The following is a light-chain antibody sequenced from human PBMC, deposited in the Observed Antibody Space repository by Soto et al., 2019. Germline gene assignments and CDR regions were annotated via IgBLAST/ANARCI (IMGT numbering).Light chain of an antibody. Sequence: QSVLTQPPSASGSLGQSVTVSCTGSSSDVGTYAYVSWYQHRPGTAPKLLIYGVNKRPSGVPDRFSDSKSGSTASLTVSGLQAEDETDYSCSSYMGSTTYVFGSGTKLTVL. CDR2: GVN. CDR3: SSYMGSTTYV. J-gene: IGLJ1*01. CDR1: SSDVGTYAY. V-gene: IGLV2-8*01.